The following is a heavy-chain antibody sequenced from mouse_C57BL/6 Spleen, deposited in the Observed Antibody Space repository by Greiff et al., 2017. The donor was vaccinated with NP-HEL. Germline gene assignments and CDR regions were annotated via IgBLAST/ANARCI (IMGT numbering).Heavy chain of an antibody. CDR3: ARRGLWNYAMDY. J-gene: IGHJ4*01. CDR1: GYTFTSYW. Sequence: VQLQQPGAELVKPGASVKMSCKASGYTFTSYWITWVKQRPGQGLEWIGDLYPGSGSTNYNEKFKSKATLTVDTSSSTAYMQLSSLTSEDSAVYYCARRGLWNYAMDYWGQGTSVTVSS. V-gene: IGHV1-55*01. D-gene: IGHD1-1*01. CDR2: LYPGSGST.